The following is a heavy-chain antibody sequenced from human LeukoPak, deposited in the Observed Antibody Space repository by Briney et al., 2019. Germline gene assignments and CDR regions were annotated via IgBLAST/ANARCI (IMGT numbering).Heavy chain of an antibody. Sequence: GGSLRLSCAASGFTFSDHYMDWVRQNPGKGLEWVGRTTNKANSYATEYAASVKDRFTISRDDSEKSLYLQMNSLKTEDTAVYYCARVRYCSSTTCRGAFDIWGQGTMVTVSS. D-gene: IGHD2-2*01. CDR1: GFTFSDHY. J-gene: IGHJ3*02. V-gene: IGHV3-72*01. CDR3: ARVRYCSSTTCRGAFDI. CDR2: TTNKANSYAT.